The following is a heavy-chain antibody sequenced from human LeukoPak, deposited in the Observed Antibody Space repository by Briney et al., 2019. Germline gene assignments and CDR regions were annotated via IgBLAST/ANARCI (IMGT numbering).Heavy chain of an antibody. CDR1: GFTFSNAW. Sequence: GGSLRLSCAASGFTFSNAWMSWVRQAPGKGREWVGRIKSQTDGGTTDYAAPVKGRFTISRDDSKNTLYLQMNSLKTEDTAVYYCTTGTSSSSSFLYYYYYMDVWGKGTTVTVSS. CDR2: IKSQTDGGTT. D-gene: IGHD6-6*01. V-gene: IGHV3-15*01. CDR3: TTGTSSSSSFLYYYYYMDV. J-gene: IGHJ6*03.